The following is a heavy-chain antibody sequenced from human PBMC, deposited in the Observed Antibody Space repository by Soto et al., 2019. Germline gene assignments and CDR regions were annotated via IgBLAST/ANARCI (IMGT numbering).Heavy chain of an antibody. V-gene: IGHV3-21*01. CDR2: ISSSSSYI. CDR3: ARESEGLSVGMDV. J-gene: IGHJ6*02. CDR1: GFTFSSYS. Sequence: EVQLVESGGGLVKPGGSLRLSCAASGFTFSSYSMNWVRLAPGKGLEWVSSISSSSSYIYYADSVKGRFTISRDNAKNSLYLQMNSLRAEDTAVYYCARESEGLSVGMDVWGQGTTVTVSS. D-gene: IGHD3-3*02.